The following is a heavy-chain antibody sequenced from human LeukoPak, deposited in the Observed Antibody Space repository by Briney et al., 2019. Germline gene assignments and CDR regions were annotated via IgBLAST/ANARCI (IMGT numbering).Heavy chain of an antibody. CDR3: ARVGSTGAFDI. CDR2: ISSSSSYI. D-gene: IGHD2-2*01. Sequence: GGSLRLSCAASGFTFSSYSMNWVRQAPGKGLEWVSSISSSSSYIYYADSVKGRFTISRDNAKNSLYLQMNSLRAEDTAVYYCARVGSTGAFDIWGQGTMVTVSP. V-gene: IGHV3-21*01. J-gene: IGHJ3*02. CDR1: GFTFSSYS.